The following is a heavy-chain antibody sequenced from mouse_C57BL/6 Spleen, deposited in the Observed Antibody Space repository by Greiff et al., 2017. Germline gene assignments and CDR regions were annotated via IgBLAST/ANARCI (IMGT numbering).Heavy chain of an antibody. CDR3: AREDSNDRYYEV. V-gene: IGHV1-50*01. J-gene: IGHJ1*03. D-gene: IGHD2-12*01. CDR2: IDTSDSYP. CDR1: GYTFTSYW. Sequence: VQLQQPGAELVKPGASVKLSCKASGYTFTSYWMQWVKQRPGQGLEWIGDIDTSDSYPNYNQKFKGKATLTVDTSSSTAYVQLSSLTSEDSAVYYCAREDSNDRYYEVWGTGTTVTVSS.